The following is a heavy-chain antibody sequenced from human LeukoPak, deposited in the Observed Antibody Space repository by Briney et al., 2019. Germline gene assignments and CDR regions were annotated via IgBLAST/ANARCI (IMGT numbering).Heavy chain of an antibody. V-gene: IGHV4-59*12. CDR1: GGSMSDYF. CDR2: IYYSGST. Sequence: SSETLSLTCIVSGGSMSDYFWSWIRQPPGEGLEWIGYIYYSGSTNYNPSLKSRVTISVDTSKNQFSLKLSSVTAADTAVYYCARGPRGYSYGYVHFDYWGQGTLVTVSS. CDR3: ARGPRGYSYGYVHFDY. J-gene: IGHJ4*02. D-gene: IGHD5-18*01.